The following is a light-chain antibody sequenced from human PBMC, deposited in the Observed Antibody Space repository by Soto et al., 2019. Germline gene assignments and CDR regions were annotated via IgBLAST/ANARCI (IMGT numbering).Light chain of an antibody. CDR2: AAS. Sequence: DIPVTQSPSFLSASVEDRVTITCRASQGISSYLAWYQQKPGKAPKLLIYAASTLQSGVPSRFSGSGSGTEFTLTISSLQPEDFATYYCQQLNSYPAFGPGTKVDIK. CDR3: QQLNSYPA. V-gene: IGKV1-9*01. J-gene: IGKJ3*01. CDR1: QGISSY.